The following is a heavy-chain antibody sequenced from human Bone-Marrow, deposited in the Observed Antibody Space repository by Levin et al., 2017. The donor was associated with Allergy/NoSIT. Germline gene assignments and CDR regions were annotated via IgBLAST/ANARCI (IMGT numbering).Heavy chain of an antibody. CDR1: GGIFRNFV. CDR3: ARLTGDDGFEI. Sequence: GASVKVSCKASGGIFRNFVFTWVRQAPGQGLEWMGNITPLFGTTKYAQNLQGRVTIAADESTSTAYMELSSLGFDDTAVYYCARLTGDDGFEIWGQGRMVTVSS. CDR2: ITPLFGTT. D-gene: IGHD7-27*01. V-gene: IGHV1-69*13. J-gene: IGHJ3*02.